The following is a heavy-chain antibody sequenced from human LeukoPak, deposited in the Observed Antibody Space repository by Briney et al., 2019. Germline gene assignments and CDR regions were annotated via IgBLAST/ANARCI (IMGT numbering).Heavy chain of an antibody. D-gene: IGHD5-24*01. CDR2: INPTAGNT. J-gene: IGHJ3*02. CDR3: ARIRDGYNDAYDI. CDR1: GYTFSNYY. Sequence: ASVKVSCKASGYTFSNYYLHWVRQAPGQGLEWMGLINPTAGNTYYAQRFQGRVTVTRNTSTSTVYMELSSLRSEDTAVYYCARIRDGYNDAYDICGQGTMVTVPS. V-gene: IGHV1-46*01.